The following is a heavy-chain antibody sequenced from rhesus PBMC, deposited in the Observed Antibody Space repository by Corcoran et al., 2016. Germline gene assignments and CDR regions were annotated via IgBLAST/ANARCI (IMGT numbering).Heavy chain of an antibody. J-gene: IGHJ6*01. Sequence: QVQLQESGPGLVKPSETLSLTCAVSGGSISSGYYYWSWIRQPPGKGLEWIGYITYSGSTSYNPSLKRRVTISSDKYKNPFSLKLSSVTAADTVGYYCARDVGRLVGGLDSWGQGVVVTVSS. V-gene: IGHV4-122*02. D-gene: IGHD6S26*01. CDR1: GGSISSGYYY. CDR3: ARDVGRLVGGLDS. CDR2: ITYSGST.